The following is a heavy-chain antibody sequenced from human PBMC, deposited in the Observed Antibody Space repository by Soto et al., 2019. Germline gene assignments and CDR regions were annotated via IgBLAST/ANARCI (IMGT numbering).Heavy chain of an antibody. D-gene: IGHD4-4*01. V-gene: IGHV1-69*13. CDR1: GGTFSGYA. Sequence: SWKVCYNASGGTFSGYAMGWLLQAPGQGLEWMGGIIPIFGTANYAQKFQGRVTITADESTSTVYMKLSSLRSDDTAVYYCARVTDSNFLYWGQGALVTVPS. CDR2: IIPIFGTA. CDR3: ARVTDSNFLY. J-gene: IGHJ4*02.